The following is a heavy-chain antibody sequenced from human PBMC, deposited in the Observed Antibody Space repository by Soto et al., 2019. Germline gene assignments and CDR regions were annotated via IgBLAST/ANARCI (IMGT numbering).Heavy chain of an antibody. CDR3: AREMYYSTYFDS. CDR2: IYWDEDH. CDR1: GFSLSTNGVG. J-gene: IGHJ4*02. D-gene: IGHD3-10*01. Sequence: QITLKESGPTLVRPTQTLTLTCTFSGFSLSTNGVGVGWIRQPPGKALEWLALIYWDEDHRDSPSLKTRLTITKDTSKNQVVLTMTKFDPSDTATYCCAREMYYSTYFDSWGQGTLVTVSS. V-gene: IGHV2-5*02.